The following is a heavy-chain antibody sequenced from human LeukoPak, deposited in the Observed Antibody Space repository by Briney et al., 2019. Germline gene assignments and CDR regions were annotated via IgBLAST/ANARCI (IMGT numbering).Heavy chain of an antibody. CDR1: GFSFDNYA. J-gene: IGHJ4*02. CDR3: AKGAYDYIEIAYFDY. V-gene: IGHV3-23*01. CDR2: IIGSSGTT. Sequence: GGSLRLSCVASGFSFDNYAMNWVRQAPGKGLEWVSLIIGSSGTTFYADSVKGRFTISRDKSKSTLYLQMNSLRAEDTAVYYCAKGAYDYIEIAYFDYWGQGSLVTVSS. D-gene: IGHD5-12*01.